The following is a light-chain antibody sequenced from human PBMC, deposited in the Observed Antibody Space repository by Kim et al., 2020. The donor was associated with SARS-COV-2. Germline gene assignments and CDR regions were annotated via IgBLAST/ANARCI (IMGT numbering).Light chain of an antibody. CDR2: DAS. CDR1: QSVSSY. Sequence: PGQRATLPCRARQSVSSYLAWYQQKPGQAPRLLIYDASNRATGIPARFSGGGAGTDFTLTISSLEPEDFAVYYCQQRSNWPPRGTFGQGTRVDIK. CDR3: QQRSNWPPRGT. J-gene: IGKJ1*01. V-gene: IGKV3-11*01.